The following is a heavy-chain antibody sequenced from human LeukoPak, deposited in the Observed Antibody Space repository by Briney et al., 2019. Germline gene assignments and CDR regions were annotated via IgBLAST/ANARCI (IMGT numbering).Heavy chain of an antibody. J-gene: IGHJ3*02. D-gene: IGHD3-22*01. CDR3: ASPYYYDSSGYPDAFDI. CDR1: GGTFTSYA. Sequence: SVKVSCKASGGTFTSYAISWVRQAPGQGLEWMGRIIPIFGTANYAQKFQGRVTITTDESTSTAYMELSSLRSEDTAVYYCASPYYYDSSGYPDAFDIRGQGTMVTVSS. V-gene: IGHV1-69*05. CDR2: IIPIFGTA.